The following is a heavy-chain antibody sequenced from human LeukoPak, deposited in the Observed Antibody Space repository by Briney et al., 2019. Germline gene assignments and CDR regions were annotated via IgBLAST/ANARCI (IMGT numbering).Heavy chain of an antibody. V-gene: IGHV4-39*07. CDR1: GGSISSSSYY. Sequence: SETLSLTCTVSGGSISSSSYYWRWIRQPPGKGLEWIGSIYYSGSTYYNPSIKSRVTISVDTSKNQVSLKLSSVTAADTDGDICARAYSSSWYFNWFDPWGQGTLVTVPS. CDR2: IYYSGST. CDR3: ARAYSSSWYFNWFDP. D-gene: IGHD6-13*01. J-gene: IGHJ5*02.